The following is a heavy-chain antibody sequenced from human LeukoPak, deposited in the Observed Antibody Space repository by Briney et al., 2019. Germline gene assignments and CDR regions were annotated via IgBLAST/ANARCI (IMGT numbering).Heavy chain of an antibody. D-gene: IGHD5-24*01. J-gene: IGHJ4*02. CDR2: ISTSGRYI. CDR3: ARRIDGYNTNYFDY. V-gene: IGHV3-21*01. CDR1: GFTFSDHY. Sequence: GGSLRLSCAASGFTFSDHYMDWVRQAPGKGLQWVSSISTSGRYIYYADSLKGRFTISRDNGKNSLYLQMNSLSAEDTALYYCARRIDGYNTNYFDYWGQGTLVTVSS.